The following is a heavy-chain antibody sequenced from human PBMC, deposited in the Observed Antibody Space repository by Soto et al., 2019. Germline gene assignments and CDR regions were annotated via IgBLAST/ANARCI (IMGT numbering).Heavy chain of an antibody. CDR2: IYYRGSP. CDR3: AREGAASYSYYYGTDV. J-gene: IGHJ6*02. Sequence: QVQLQESGPGLVKPSQTLSLTCTVSGGSISSGDSYWSWIRQSPGKGLEWIGSIYYRGSPYYNPSLKSRVTISVDTSKNQFSLKLNSVTAADTAVYYCAREGAASYSYYYGTDVWGQGTTVTVSS. CDR1: GGSISSGDSY. V-gene: IGHV4-30-4*01. D-gene: IGHD3-16*01.